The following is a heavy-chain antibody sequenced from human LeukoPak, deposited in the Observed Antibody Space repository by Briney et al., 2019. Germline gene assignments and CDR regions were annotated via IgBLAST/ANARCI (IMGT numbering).Heavy chain of an antibody. J-gene: IGHJ5*02. D-gene: IGHD2-2*02. CDR3: ARGPRESYCSSTSCYTRSGWFDP. CDR2: INHSGST. V-gene: IGHV4-34*01. Sequence: PSETLSLTGAVYGGSFSGYYWSWIRKPPGKGLEWIGEINHSGSTNYNPSLKSRVTISVDTSKNQFSLKLSSVTAADTAVYYCARGPRESYCSSTSCYTRSGWFDPWGQGTLVTVSS. CDR1: GGSFSGYY.